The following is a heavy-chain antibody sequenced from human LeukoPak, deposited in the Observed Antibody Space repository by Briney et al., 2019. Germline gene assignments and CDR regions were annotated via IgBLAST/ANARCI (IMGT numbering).Heavy chain of an antibody. CDR3: VSFYEAY. Sequence: GGSLRLSCAASGNYWMHWVRQAPGKGLVWVSHINSDGSWTSYADSVKGRFTISEDNAKNTVYLQMNNLRAEDTAVYYCVSFYEAYWGRGTLVTVSS. V-gene: IGHV3-74*01. J-gene: IGHJ4*02. CDR1: GNYW. CDR2: INSDGSWT. D-gene: IGHD2/OR15-2a*01.